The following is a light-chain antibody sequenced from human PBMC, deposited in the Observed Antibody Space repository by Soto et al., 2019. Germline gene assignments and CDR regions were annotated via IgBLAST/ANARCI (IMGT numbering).Light chain of an antibody. Sequence: EIVLTQSPGTLSLSPGERATLSCRASQSVSSSYLAWYQQKPGQAPRLLIYGASSRATGIPDRFSGSGSGTDFTLTISRLEPEDFAVYYCQQYDSSPLTFGQGTKPEIK. CDR3: QQYDSSPLT. CDR2: GAS. J-gene: IGKJ2*01. CDR1: QSVSSSY. V-gene: IGKV3-20*01.